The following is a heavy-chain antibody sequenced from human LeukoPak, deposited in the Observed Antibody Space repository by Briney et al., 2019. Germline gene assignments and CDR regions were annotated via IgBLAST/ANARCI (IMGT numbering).Heavy chain of an antibody. CDR1: GYTFTGYY. V-gene: IGHV1-2*02. Sequence: VSVKVSCKASGYTFTGYYMHWVRQAPGQGLEWMGWINPNSGGTNYAQKFQGRVTMTRDTSISTAYMELSRLRSDDTAVYYCARDGRGVGATTVDAFDIWGQGTMVTVSS. CDR2: INPNSGGT. D-gene: IGHD1-26*01. CDR3: ARDGRGVGATTVDAFDI. J-gene: IGHJ3*02.